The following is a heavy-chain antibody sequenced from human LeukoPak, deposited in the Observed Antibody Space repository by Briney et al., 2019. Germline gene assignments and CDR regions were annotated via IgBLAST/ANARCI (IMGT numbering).Heavy chain of an antibody. CDR1: GGSISSSSYY. CDR2: IYYSGST. J-gene: IGHJ4*02. Sequence: IPSETLSLTCTVSGGSISSSSYYWGWIRQPPGKGLEWIGSIYYSGSTYYNPSLKSRVTTSVDTSKNQFSLKLSSVTAADTAVYYCARESLRYFDRWGQGTLVTVSS. CDR3: ARESLRYFDR. D-gene: IGHD3-9*01. V-gene: IGHV4-39*02.